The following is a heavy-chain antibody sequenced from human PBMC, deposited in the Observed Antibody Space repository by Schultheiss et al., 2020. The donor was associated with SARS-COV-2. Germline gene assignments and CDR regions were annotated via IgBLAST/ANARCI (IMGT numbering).Heavy chain of an antibody. Sequence: SETLSLTCTVSGGSISSSSYYWGWIRQPPGKGLEWIGEINHSGSTNYNPSLKSRVTISVDTSKNQFSLKLSSVTAADTAVYYCARGPRLWLRVRSGYFDYWGQGTLVTVSS. V-gene: IGHV4-39*07. CDR1: GGSISSSSYY. D-gene: IGHD5-18*01. CDR3: ARGPRLWLRVRSGYFDY. J-gene: IGHJ4*02. CDR2: INHSGST.